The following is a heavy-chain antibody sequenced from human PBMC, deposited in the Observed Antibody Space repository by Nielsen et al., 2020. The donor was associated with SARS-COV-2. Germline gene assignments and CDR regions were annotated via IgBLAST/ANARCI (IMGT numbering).Heavy chain of an antibody. V-gene: IGHV2-70*11. CDR2: INWDDDK. D-gene: IGHD5-18*01. Sequence: SGPTLVQPPPTFTLTCTFSGFSLSTSGMCVSWIRQPPGKALERLERINWDDDKNYSTSLKTRLTISKDTSKNQVVLTMTNMDPVDTATYYCAREPVDTAMGVDYWCQGTLVTVSS. J-gene: IGHJ4*02. CDR1: GFSLSTSGMC. CDR3: AREPVDTAMGVDY.